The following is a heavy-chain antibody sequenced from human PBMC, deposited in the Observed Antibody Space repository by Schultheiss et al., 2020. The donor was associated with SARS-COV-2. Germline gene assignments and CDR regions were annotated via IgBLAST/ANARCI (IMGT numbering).Heavy chain of an antibody. V-gene: IGHV3-33*01. J-gene: IGHJ4*02. CDR2: IWYDGSNK. Sequence: GGSLRLSCAASGFTFSSYGMHWVRQAPGKGLEWVAVIWYDGSNKYYADSVKGRFTISRDNSKNTLYLQMNSLRAEDTAVYYCASTSSDRAARPPFEYWGQGTLVTVSS. CDR3: ASTSSDRAARPPFEY. D-gene: IGHD6-6*01. CDR1: GFTFSSYG.